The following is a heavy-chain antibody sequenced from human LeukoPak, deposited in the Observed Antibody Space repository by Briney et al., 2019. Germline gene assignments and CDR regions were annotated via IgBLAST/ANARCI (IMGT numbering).Heavy chain of an antibody. Sequence: SQTRSLTCTVSGGSISSGGYYWSWIRQPPGKGLEWIGYIYHSGSTYYNPSLKSRVTISVDRSKNQFSLKLSSVTAADTAVYYCARVYVVAGTVYFDYWGQGTLVTVSS. CDR2: IYHSGST. CDR3: ARVYVVAGTVYFDY. D-gene: IGHD6-19*01. CDR1: GGSISSGGYY. J-gene: IGHJ4*02. V-gene: IGHV4-30-2*01.